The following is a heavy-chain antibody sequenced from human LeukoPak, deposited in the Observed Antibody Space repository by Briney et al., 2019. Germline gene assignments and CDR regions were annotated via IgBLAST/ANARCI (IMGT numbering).Heavy chain of an antibody. CDR1: GYSFTNHW. V-gene: IGHV5-51*01. CDR3: ARLQQLIPLYYFDY. Sequence: GESLKISCKGSGYSFTNHWIGWVRQMPGKGLEWMGIMYPGDSDTRYSPSFEGQVTISADRSISTAYLQWSSLKASDTAMYYCARLQQLIPLYYFDYWGQGTLVTVSS. CDR2: MYPGDSDT. J-gene: IGHJ4*02. D-gene: IGHD6-13*01.